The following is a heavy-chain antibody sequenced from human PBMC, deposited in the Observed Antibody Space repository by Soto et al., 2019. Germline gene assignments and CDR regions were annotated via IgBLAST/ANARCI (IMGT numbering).Heavy chain of an antibody. CDR2: IYSGGST. D-gene: IGHD2-2*01. Sequence: PGGSLRLSCAASGFTVSSNYMSWVRQAPGKGLEWVSVIYSGGSTYYADSVKGRFTISRDNSKNTLYLQMNSLRAEDTAVYYCALVVPAARLVNYYYYMDVWGKGTTVTVSS. V-gene: IGHV3-66*01. CDR3: ALVVPAARLVNYYYYMDV. CDR1: GFTVSSNY. J-gene: IGHJ6*03.